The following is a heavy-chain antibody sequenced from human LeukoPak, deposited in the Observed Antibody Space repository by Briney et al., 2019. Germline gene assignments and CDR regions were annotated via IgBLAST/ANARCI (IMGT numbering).Heavy chain of an antibody. CDR2: IHYDGTSK. CDR1: GFTFSSYG. D-gene: IGHD3-3*01. Sequence: GGSLRLSCAASGFTFSSYGMHWVRQAPGKGLEWVSFIHYDGTSKYYADSVRGRFTISADNSKNTLYLQMSSLRVEDTAIYHCVRGVGDMIFGVPQDWGQGTLVTVSS. V-gene: IGHV3-30*02. CDR3: VRGVGDMIFGVPQD. J-gene: IGHJ4*02.